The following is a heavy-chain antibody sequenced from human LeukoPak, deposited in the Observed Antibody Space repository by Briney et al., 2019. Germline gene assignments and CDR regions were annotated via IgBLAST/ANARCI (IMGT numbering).Heavy chain of an antibody. D-gene: IGHD4-23*01. CDR2: ISSDGSKK. J-gene: IGHJ4*02. CDR3: ARGAHKRDDYGGFFDY. Sequence: GGSLRLSCEVSRFTFSSYAMHWVRQAPGKGLEWVAVISSDGSKKDYADSVKGRFTISRDNSKNTLYLQMNSLRAEDTAVYYCARGAHKRDDYGGFFDYWGQGTLVTVSS. CDR1: RFTFSSYA. V-gene: IGHV3-30*04.